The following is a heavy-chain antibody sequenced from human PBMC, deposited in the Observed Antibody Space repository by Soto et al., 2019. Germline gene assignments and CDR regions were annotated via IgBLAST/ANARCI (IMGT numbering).Heavy chain of an antibody. CDR3: ARHWTATAYYSQMDV. Sequence: PSETLSLTCTLSGDSISSIRSYWGWIRQPPGKGLEWIGTIYYSGTPYYNSSLKTPVTMSVDTSKNQLSLKLTSVTVADTAVYYCARHWTATAYYSQMDVWGQGTTVTISS. J-gene: IGHJ6*03. D-gene: IGHD2-21*02. CDR2: IYYSGTP. V-gene: IGHV4-39*01. CDR1: GDSISSIRSY.